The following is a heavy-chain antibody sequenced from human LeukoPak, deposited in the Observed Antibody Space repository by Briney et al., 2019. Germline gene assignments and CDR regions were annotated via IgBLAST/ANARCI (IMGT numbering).Heavy chain of an antibody. CDR1: GFTVSSNY. Sequence: PGGSLRPSCAASGFTVSSNYMSWVRQAPGKGLEWVAVISYDGSNKYYADSVKGRFTISRDNSKNTLYLQMNSLRAEDTAVYYCAKVSILTGYYIDYWGQGTLVTVSS. V-gene: IGHV3-30*18. D-gene: IGHD3-9*01. CDR3: AKVSILTGYYIDY. J-gene: IGHJ4*02. CDR2: ISYDGSNK.